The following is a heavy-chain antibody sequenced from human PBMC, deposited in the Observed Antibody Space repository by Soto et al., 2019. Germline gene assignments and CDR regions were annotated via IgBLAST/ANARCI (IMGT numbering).Heavy chain of an antibody. Sequence: PGESLKISCKGSGYKFTSHWIGWVRQMPGKGLELLGIIYPGDSDTRYSPSFQGQVTISADKSISTAYLQWSSLKASDTAMYYCARRCLAATCYYGMDVWGQGTTVTV. CDR2: IYPGDSDT. V-gene: IGHV5-51*01. D-gene: IGHD3-16*01. CDR1: GYKFTSHW. J-gene: IGHJ6*02. CDR3: ARRCLAATCYYGMDV.